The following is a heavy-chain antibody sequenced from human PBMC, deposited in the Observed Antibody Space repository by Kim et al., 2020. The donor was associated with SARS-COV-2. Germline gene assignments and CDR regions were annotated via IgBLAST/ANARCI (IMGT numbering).Heavy chain of an antibody. V-gene: IGHV3-33*01. CDR2: IWYDGSNK. D-gene: IGHD2-2*01. CDR1: GFTFSSYG. CDR3: ARDFIGVEDCSSTSCYDGLGPYAGYYYYYGMDV. J-gene: IGHJ6*02. Sequence: GGSLRLSCAASGFTFSSYGMHWVRQAPGKGLEWVAVIWYDGSNKYYADSVKGRFTISRDNSKNTLYLQMNSLRAEDTAVYYCARDFIGVEDCSSTSCYDGLGPYAGYYYYYGMDVWGQGTTVTVSS.